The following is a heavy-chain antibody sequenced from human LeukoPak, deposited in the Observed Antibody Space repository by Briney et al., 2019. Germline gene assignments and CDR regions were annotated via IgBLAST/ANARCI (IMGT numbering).Heavy chain of an antibody. J-gene: IGHJ5*02. CDR2: IYYSGTN. V-gene: IGHV4-31*03. CDR3: ARGRDDFWSGYIPGWFDP. Sequence: PSETLSLTCTVSGGSISSGGYYWSWIRQHPGQGLEGIGYIYYSGTNYYNPSLKSRVTISVDTSKNQFSLKLSSVTAADTAVYYCARGRDDFWSGYIPGWFDPWGQGTLVTVSS. D-gene: IGHD3-3*01. CDR1: GGSISSGGYY.